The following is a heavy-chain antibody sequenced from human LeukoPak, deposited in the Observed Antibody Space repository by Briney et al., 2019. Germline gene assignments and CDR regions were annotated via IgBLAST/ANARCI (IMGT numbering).Heavy chain of an antibody. CDR1: GFSFSSYA. Sequence: TGGSLRLSCAASGFSFSSYAMNWVRQAPGKGLEWVSTISGSDDNTYYTDSVKGRFTISRDNAKNTLYLQMNSLRAEDTAVYFCVNGYTYGQYWGQGTLVTVSS. J-gene: IGHJ4*02. V-gene: IGHV3-23*01. CDR3: VNGYTYGQY. D-gene: IGHD5-18*01. CDR2: ISGSDDNT.